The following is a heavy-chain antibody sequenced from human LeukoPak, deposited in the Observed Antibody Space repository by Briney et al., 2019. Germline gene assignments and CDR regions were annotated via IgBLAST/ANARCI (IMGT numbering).Heavy chain of an antibody. Sequence: SETLSLTCTVSGGSISSYYWSWIRQPAGKGLEWIGRIYTSGSTNYNPSLKSRVTMSVDTSKNQFSLKLSSVTAADTAVYYCAREATDYDFWSGYPKTNWFDPWGQGTLVTVSS. CDR1: GGSISSYY. J-gene: IGHJ5*02. D-gene: IGHD3-3*01. CDR3: AREATDYDFWSGYPKTNWFDP. V-gene: IGHV4-4*07. CDR2: IYTSGST.